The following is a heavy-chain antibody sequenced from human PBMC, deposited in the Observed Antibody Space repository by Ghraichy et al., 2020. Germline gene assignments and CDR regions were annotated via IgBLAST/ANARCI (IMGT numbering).Heavy chain of an antibody. CDR1: GFTFSSYW. CDR3: ASGADFWSGYRNFDY. J-gene: IGHJ4*02. CDR2: IKQDGSEK. D-gene: IGHD3-3*01. Sequence: GGSLRLSCAASGFTFSSYWMSWVRQAPGKGLEWVANIKQDGSEKYYVDSVKGRFTISRDNAKNSLYLQMNSLRAEDTAVYYCASGADFWSGYRNFDYWGQGTLVTVYS. V-gene: IGHV3-7*03.